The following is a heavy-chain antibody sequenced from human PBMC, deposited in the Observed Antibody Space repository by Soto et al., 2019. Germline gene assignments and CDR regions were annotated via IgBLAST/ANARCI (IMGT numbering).Heavy chain of an antibody. CDR1: GFTFSSYW. CDR2: INSDGSST. CDR3: VRTSLVVAAATREDY. Sequence: EVQLVESGGGLVQPGGSLRLSCAASGFTFSSYWMHWVRQAPGKGLLWVSRINSDGSSTSYADSVKGRFTNSRDNAKNTLYLQMNSLRAEDTAVYYCVRTSLVVAAATREDYWGQGTLVTVSS. D-gene: IGHD2-15*01. V-gene: IGHV3-74*01. J-gene: IGHJ4*02.